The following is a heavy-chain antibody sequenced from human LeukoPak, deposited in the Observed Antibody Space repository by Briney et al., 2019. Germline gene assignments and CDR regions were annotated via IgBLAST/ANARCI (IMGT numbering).Heavy chain of an antibody. Sequence: ASAKVSCKASGYTFTSYDINWVRQATGQGLGWMGWMNPNSGNTGYAQKFQGRVTMTRNTSISTAYMELSSLRSEDTAVYYCARGRFSVVRGAQEGILGYWGQGTLVTVSS. CDR3: ARGRFSVVRGAQEGILGY. CDR1: GYTFTSYD. D-gene: IGHD3-10*01. CDR2: MNPNSGNT. V-gene: IGHV1-8*01. J-gene: IGHJ4*02.